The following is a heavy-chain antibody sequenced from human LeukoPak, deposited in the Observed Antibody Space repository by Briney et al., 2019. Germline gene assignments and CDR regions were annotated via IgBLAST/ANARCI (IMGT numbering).Heavy chain of an antibody. D-gene: IGHD4-17*01. CDR3: ARESYGDYSSWFDP. J-gene: IGHJ5*02. CDR2: ISSSSSYI. V-gene: IGHV3-21*01. CDR1: GFTFSSCS. Sequence: GGSLRLSCAASGFTFSSCSMNWVRQAPGKGLEWVSSISSSSSYIYYADSVKGRFTISRDNAKNSLYLQMNSLRAEDTAVYYCARESYGDYSSWFDPWGQGTLVTVSS.